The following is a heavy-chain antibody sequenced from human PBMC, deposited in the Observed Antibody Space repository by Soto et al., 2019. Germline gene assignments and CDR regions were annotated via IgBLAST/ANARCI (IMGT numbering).Heavy chain of an antibody. CDR1: GGSFRNFV. V-gene: IGHV1-69*01. J-gene: IGHJ4*02. CDR2: IIPNSGTT. D-gene: IGHD3-16*01. CDR3: ARVLGGEAAIRF. Sequence: QVQLVQSGAEVKKPGSSVKVSCKASGGSFRNFVISWVRQAPGQGLEWMGGIIPNSGTTNYAQKFQGKVPIPAVESTSTAYMELSGLTPEGTSLYYCARVLGGEAAIRFWGQGTLVTVSS.